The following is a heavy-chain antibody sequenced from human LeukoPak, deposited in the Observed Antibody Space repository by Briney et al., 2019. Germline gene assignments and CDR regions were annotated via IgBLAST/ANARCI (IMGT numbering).Heavy chain of an antibody. J-gene: IGHJ4*02. CDR2: IKQDGSEK. V-gene: IGHV3-7*01. Sequence: GGSLRLSCVVSGFTFSSYWMSWVRQAPGKGLEWVANIKQDGSEKYYVDSVKGRFTISRDNAKNSLYLQMTSLRADEDTAVYYCARLTSGTHPNFDYWGQGTLVTVSS. D-gene: IGHD3-10*01. CDR3: ARLTSGTHPNFDY. CDR1: GFTFSSYW.